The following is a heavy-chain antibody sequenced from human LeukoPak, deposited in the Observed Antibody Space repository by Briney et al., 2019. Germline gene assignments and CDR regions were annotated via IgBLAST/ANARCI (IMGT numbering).Heavy chain of an antibody. CDR1: GYTFTSYG. V-gene: IGHV1-18*01. CDR2: FSAYNGNT. D-gene: IGHD6-13*01. CDR3: ARVGSISWYVSNWFDR. J-gene: IGHJ5*02. Sequence: GAAVKVSCKASGYTFTSYGFSWVRQAPGQGLGWMGWFSAYNGNTNYAEKLQGRVTMTTDTSTSTAYMELRSLRSDDTDVYYCARVGSISWYVSNWFDRWGQGTLVTVSS.